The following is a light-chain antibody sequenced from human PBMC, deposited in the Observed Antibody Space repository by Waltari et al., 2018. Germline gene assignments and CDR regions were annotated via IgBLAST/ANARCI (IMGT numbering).Light chain of an antibody. CDR2: AAS. Sequence: DIQLTQSPSSLSASVGDRVTITCRASQSISTYLNWYQQKPGQAPKLLISAASRLQSGGPSRFSGSGSGTDFTLTISSLLLDDFATYYCHQSYSTPFTFGQGTIVDI. J-gene: IGKJ2*01. CDR1: QSISTY. CDR3: HQSYSTPFT. V-gene: IGKV1-39*01.